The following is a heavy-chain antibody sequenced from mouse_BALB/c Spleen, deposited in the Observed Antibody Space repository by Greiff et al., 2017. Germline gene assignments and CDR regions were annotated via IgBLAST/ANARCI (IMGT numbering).Heavy chain of an antibody. D-gene: IGHD2-4*01. V-gene: IGHV2-2*02. Sequence: QVQLQQSGPGLVQPSQSLSITCTVSGFSLTSYGVHWVRQSPGKGLEWLGVIWSGGSTDYNAAFISRLSISKDNSKSQVFFKMNSLQANDTAIYYCARNEGYDYDASYATDYWGQGTSVTVSS. J-gene: IGHJ4*01. CDR1: GFSLTSYG. CDR2: IWSGGST. CDR3: ARNEGYDYDASYATDY.